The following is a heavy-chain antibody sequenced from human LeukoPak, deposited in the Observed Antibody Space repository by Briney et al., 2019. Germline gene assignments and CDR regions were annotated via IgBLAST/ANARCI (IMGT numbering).Heavy chain of an antibody. V-gene: IGHV1-18*01. D-gene: IGHD2-2*01. J-gene: IGHJ4*02. CDR3: ASGYCSSTSCLDFDY. Sequence: ASPKPSSTPSGYTSTTYGVSRGRQAPGQGLEWMGWISSYNGNTNYSQQLQGRVTMAADTSTSTAYMELRSLRSDDTAVYYCASGYCSSTSCLDFDYWGQGTLVTVSS. CDR1: GYTSTTYG. CDR2: ISSYNGNT.